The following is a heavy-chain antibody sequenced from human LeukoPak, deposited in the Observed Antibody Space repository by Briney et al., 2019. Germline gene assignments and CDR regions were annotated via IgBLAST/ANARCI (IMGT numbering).Heavy chain of an antibody. J-gene: IGHJ3*02. CDR3: TTESEGVTFDI. V-gene: IGHV3-23*01. CDR2: ISGSGGST. Sequence: GGSLRLSCAASGFTFSSYAMSWVRQAPGKGLEWVSAISGSGGSTYYADSVKGRFTISRDNSKNTLYLQMNSLKTEDTAVYYCTTESEGVTFDIWAKGQWSPSLQ. CDR1: GFTFSSYA.